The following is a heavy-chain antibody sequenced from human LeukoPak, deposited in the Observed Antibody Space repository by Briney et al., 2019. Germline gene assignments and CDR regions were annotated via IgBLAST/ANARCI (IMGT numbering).Heavy chain of an antibody. CDR2: INTNTGNP. J-gene: IGHJ6*02. CDR1: GYTFTSYD. D-gene: IGHD5-18*01. V-gene: IGHV7-4-1*02. Sequence: ASVKVSCKASGYTFTSYDINWVRQAPGQGLEWMGWINTNTGNPTYAQGFTGRFVFSLDTSVSTAYLQISSLKAEDTAVYYCARDLGTAMVTGPHYYYYYGMDVWGQGTTVTVSS. CDR3: ARDLGTAMVTGPHYYYYYGMDV.